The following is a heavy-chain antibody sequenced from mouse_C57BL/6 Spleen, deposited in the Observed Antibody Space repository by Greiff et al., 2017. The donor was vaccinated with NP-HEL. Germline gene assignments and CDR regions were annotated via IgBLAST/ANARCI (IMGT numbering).Heavy chain of an antibody. CDR1: GYAFSSYW. CDR3: ARSGQLRPSWFAY. CDR2: IYPGDGDT. J-gene: IGHJ3*01. D-gene: IGHD3-2*02. Sequence: LQESGAELVKPGASVKISCKASGYAFSSYWMNWVKQRPGKGLEWIGQIYPGDGDTNYNGKFKGKATLTADKSSSTAYMQLSSLTSEDSAVYFCARSGQLRPSWFAYWGQGTLVTVSA. V-gene: IGHV1-80*01.